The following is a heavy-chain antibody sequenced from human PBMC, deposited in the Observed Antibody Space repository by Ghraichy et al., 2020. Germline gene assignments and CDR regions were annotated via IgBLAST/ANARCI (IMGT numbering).Heavy chain of an antibody. Sequence: ESLNISCTVSGGSISSYYWSWIRQPPGKGLEWIGYIYYSGSTNYNPSLRSRVTMSVDTSKNQLSLRLSSVTAADTAVYYCAKLHSSGYYVDYWGQGTLVTVSS. V-gene: IGHV4-59*08. J-gene: IGHJ4*02. D-gene: IGHD3-22*01. CDR2: IYYSGST. CDR3: AKLHSSGYYVDY. CDR1: GGSISSYY.